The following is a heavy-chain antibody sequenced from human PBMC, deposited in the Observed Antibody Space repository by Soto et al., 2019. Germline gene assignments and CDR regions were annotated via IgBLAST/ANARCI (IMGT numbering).Heavy chain of an antibody. CDR3: ARPQVLGSRYTGADV. Sequence: PGESLKISCKGSGYSFTSYWIAWVRQMPGKGLEWMGIIYPGDSDTRYSPSFQGQVTISVDKSTSTAYLQWSSLKASDTAIYYCARPQVLGSRYTGADVWGQGTTVTVSS. CDR1: GYSFTSYW. D-gene: IGHD3-10*01. J-gene: IGHJ6*02. V-gene: IGHV5-51*01. CDR2: IYPGDSDT.